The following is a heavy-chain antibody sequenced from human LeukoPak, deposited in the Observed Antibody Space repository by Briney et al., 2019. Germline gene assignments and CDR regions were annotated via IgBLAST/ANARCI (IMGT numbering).Heavy chain of an antibody. CDR2: INPDGSEK. V-gene: IGHV3-7*01. J-gene: IGHJ6*03. D-gene: IGHD3-3*01. Sequence: PAGSLRLSRAASGFTFSSYWMSWVRQAPGKGLEWVANINPDGSEKSYVDSVKGRVSISRDNAKNSLYLQMSSLRAEDTAVYYCAREPSYDFWSGYFYYHYYYMDVWGKGTTVTVSS. CDR1: GFTFSSYW. CDR3: AREPSYDFWSGYFYYHYYYMDV.